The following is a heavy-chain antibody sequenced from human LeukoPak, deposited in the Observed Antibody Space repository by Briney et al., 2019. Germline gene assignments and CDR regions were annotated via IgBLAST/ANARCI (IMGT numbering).Heavy chain of an antibody. CDR1: DGSISSYY. Sequence: SETLSLTCTVSDGSISSYYWSWIRQPAGKGREWIGRIYPSGSTNYNPSLKSRVTMSVDTSKNQFSLKLSSVTAADTAVYYCARTSSSSWSYGMDVWGQGTMVTVSS. CDR3: ARTSSSSWSYGMDV. V-gene: IGHV4-4*07. D-gene: IGHD6-13*01. J-gene: IGHJ6*02. CDR2: IYPSGST.